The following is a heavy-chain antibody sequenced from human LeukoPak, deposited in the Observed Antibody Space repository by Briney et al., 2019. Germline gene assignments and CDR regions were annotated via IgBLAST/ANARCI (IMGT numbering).Heavy chain of an antibody. CDR3: TSTIAARPRY. J-gene: IGHJ4*02. CDR1: GFTFSGSA. D-gene: IGHD6-6*01. V-gene: IGHV3-73*01. CDR2: IRSKANSYAT. Sequence: GGSLRLSCAASGFTFSGSAMHWVRQASGKGLEWVGRIRSKANSYATAYAASVKGRFTVSRDDSKNTAYLQMNSLKTEDTAVYYCTSTIAARPRYWGQGTLVTVSS.